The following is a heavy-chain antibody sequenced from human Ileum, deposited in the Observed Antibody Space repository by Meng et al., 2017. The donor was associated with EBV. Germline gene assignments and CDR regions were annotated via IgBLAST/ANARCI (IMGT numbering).Heavy chain of an antibody. Sequence: QVQLVQAGADKKEPWAAVEISCKASGYKFDDDTIQWLRQAPGQRLEWLGWINPGIGSTYDSKTIRGRLTITMDTSTSTVYMRLTSLTSEDTAVYYCAREEGGRFDSWGQGTLVTVSS. CDR1: GYKFDDDT. V-gene: IGHV1-3*05. J-gene: IGHJ4*02. CDR3: AREEGGRFDS. D-gene: IGHD2-15*01. CDR2: INPGIGST.